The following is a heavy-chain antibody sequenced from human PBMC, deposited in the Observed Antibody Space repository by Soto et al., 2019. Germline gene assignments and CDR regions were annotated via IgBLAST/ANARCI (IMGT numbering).Heavy chain of an antibody. CDR2: IYYSGST. CDR3: ARHLVGFGELLGDFDY. J-gene: IGHJ4*02. CDR1: GGSISSSIYY. V-gene: IGHV4-39*01. D-gene: IGHD3-10*01. Sequence: SETLSLTCTVSGGSISSSIYYWGWIRQPPGKGLEWIGSIYYSGSTYYNPSLKSRVTISVDTSKNQFSLKLSSVTAADTAVYYCARHLVGFGELLGDFDYWGQGTLVTVSS.